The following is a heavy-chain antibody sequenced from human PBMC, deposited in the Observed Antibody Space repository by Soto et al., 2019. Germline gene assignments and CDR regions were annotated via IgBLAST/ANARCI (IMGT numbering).Heavy chain of an antibody. D-gene: IGHD6-13*01. CDR2: ISSSSSYI. CDR3: ARETRLTLRGEEQQLPGTLDY. Sequence: GGSLRLSCAASGFTFSSYSMNWVRQAPGKGLEWVSSISSSSSYIYYADSVKGRFTISRDNAKNSLYLQMNSLRAEDTAVYYCARETRLTLRGEEQQLPGTLDYWGQGTLVTVSS. J-gene: IGHJ4*02. CDR1: GFTFSSYS. V-gene: IGHV3-21*01.